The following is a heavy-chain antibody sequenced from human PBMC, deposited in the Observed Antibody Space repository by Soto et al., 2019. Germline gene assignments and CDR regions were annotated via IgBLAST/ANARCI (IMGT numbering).Heavy chain of an antibody. CDR2: IIPIFGTA. CDR3: ASPAKGNYFDY. CDR1: GGTFSSYA. J-gene: IGHJ4*02. V-gene: IGHV1-69*13. D-gene: IGHD6-13*01. Sequence: GASVKVSCKASGGTFSSYAISWVRQAPGQGLEWMGGIIPIFGTANYAQKFQGRVTITADESTSTAYMELSSLRSEDTAVYYCASPAKGNYFDYGGQEPLVTVPS.